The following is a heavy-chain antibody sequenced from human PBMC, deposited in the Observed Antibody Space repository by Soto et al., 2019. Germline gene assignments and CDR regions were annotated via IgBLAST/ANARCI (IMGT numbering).Heavy chain of an antibody. Sequence: QVQLVQSGAEVKKPGASVKVSCKASGYTFTSYFMHWVRQAPGQGLEWMGIINPSGGSTNYEQKFQGRVTMTRETSTSTVYMELSSLRSDDTAVYYCARDNGVVQFDYWGQGTLVTVSS. CDR1: GYTFTSYF. D-gene: IGHD1-1*01. J-gene: IGHJ4*02. CDR2: INPSGGST. CDR3: ARDNGVVQFDY. V-gene: IGHV1-46*01.